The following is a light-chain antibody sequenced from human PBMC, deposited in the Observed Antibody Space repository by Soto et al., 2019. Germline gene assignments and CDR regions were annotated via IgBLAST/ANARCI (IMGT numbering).Light chain of an antibody. Sequence: DIQMTQSPSTLSASVGDRVTITCRASQSISSWLAWYQQKPGKAPKLLIYDDSSLESGVPSRFSGSGSGTEFTLTISSLRPDDFATYYCQQYNTYSTFGQGTKVDIK. J-gene: IGKJ1*01. CDR1: QSISSW. CDR2: DDS. CDR3: QQYNTYST. V-gene: IGKV1-5*01.